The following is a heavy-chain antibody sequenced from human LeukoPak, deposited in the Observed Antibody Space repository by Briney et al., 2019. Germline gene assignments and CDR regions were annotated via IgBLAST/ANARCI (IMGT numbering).Heavy chain of an antibody. CDR3: ARDKGCGVDCYPGSWFDP. J-gene: IGHJ5*02. V-gene: IGHV4-4*07. Sequence: SEILSLTCIVSGGPISDYYWSWIRQSAGKGLEWIGRIYRDGRTNYNPSLKSRVTMSVDTSKNQVLLKLTSVTAADTAVYYCARDKGCGVDCYPGSWFDPWGQGMLVTVSS. CDR1: GGPISDYY. D-gene: IGHD2-21*02. CDR2: IYRDGRT.